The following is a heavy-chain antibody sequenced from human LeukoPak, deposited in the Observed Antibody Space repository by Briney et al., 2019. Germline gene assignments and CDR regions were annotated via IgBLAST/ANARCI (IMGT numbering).Heavy chain of an antibody. D-gene: IGHD5-18*01. V-gene: IGHV3-23*01. Sequence: PGGSLRLSCAVSGFTFSSYAMSWVRQAPGKGLEWVSAISGSGGSTYYADSVKGRFTISRDNSKNTLYLQMNSLRAEDTAVYYCAKGFPSYGPPVVYYFDYWGQGTLVTVSS. CDR2: ISGSGGST. J-gene: IGHJ4*02. CDR3: AKGFPSYGPPVVYYFDY. CDR1: GFTFSSYA.